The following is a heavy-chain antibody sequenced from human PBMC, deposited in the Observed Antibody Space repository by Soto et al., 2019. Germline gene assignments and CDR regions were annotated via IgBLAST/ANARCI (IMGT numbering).Heavy chain of an antibody. J-gene: IGHJ4*02. Sequence: GTSVKVSCEACGYRFTSYYMHWVRQAPRQGLEWMGIINPSGGSTSYAQKFQGRVTMTRDTSTSTVYMELSSLRSEDTAVYYCARDSIVLMVYAKIVARTGFDYWGQGTLVTVSS. CDR3: ARDSIVLMVYAKIVARTGFDY. V-gene: IGHV1-46*03. CDR1: GYRFTSYY. CDR2: INPSGGST. D-gene: IGHD2-8*01.